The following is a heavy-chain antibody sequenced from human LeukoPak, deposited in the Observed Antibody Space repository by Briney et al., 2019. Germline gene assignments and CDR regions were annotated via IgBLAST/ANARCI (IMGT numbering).Heavy chain of an antibody. CDR3: ARGRQEVSMILVVMTAVSYYLDV. J-gene: IGHJ6*03. D-gene: IGHD3-22*01. V-gene: IGHV4-34*01. CDR2: INPSGRT. CDR1: GGSFSGYY. Sequence: SETLSLTCAVYGGSFSGYYWTWIRQPPGKGLEWIGEINPSGRTSYNPSLKSRLTISVDASKNQFSLNLRSLTAADTAVYYCARGRQEVSMILVVMTAVSYYLDVWGKGTTVTVS.